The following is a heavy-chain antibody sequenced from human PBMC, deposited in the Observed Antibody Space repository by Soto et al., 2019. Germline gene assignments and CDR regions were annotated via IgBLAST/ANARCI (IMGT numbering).Heavy chain of an antibody. CDR2: ISNSGTYV. CDR1: GFIFGIYT. J-gene: IGHJ4*02. V-gene: IGHV3-21*02. CDR3: ATARAQWLEGSRADY. D-gene: IGHD6-19*01. Sequence: EVQLLESGGGLVQPGGSLRLSCAASGFIFGIYTMNWVRQAPGKGLEWVSSISNSGTYVTYADTVKGRFTISRDNDKNCLFLQMNSLRADDTAVYYCATARAQWLEGSRADYWGQGTLVTVSS.